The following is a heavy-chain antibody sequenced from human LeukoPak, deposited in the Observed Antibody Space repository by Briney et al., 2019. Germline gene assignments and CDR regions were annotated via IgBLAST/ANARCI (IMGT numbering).Heavy chain of an antibody. CDR2: ISSSSSFI. CDR1: GFTFSSYS. Sequence: PGGSLRLSCAASGFTFSSYSMNWVRQAPGKGLEWVSSISSSSSFIYYADSVKGRFTISTDNAKNSLYLQMNSLRAEDTAVYYCARYEGYDSSGYFDYWGQGTLVTVSS. CDR3: ARYEGYDSSGYFDY. D-gene: IGHD3-22*01. V-gene: IGHV3-21*01. J-gene: IGHJ4*02.